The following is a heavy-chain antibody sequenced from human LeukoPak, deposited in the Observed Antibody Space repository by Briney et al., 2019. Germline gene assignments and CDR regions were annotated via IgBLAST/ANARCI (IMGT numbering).Heavy chain of an antibody. V-gene: IGHV1-8*01. Sequence: ASVKVSCKASGYTFTSYDINWVRQATGLGLEWMGWMNPNSGNTGYAQKFQGRVTMTRNTSISTAYMELSSLRSEDTAVYYCARGFSTMIVLYYWGQGTLVTVSS. CDR3: ARGFSTMIVLYY. CDR1: GYTFTSYD. CDR2: MNPNSGNT. J-gene: IGHJ4*02. D-gene: IGHD3-22*01.